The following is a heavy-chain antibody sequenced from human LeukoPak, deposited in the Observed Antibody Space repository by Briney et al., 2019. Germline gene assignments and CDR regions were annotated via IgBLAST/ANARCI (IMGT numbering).Heavy chain of an antibody. Sequence: SETLSLTCTVSGGSISSSSYYWGWIRQPPGKGLEWIRSIYYSGSTYYNPSLKSRVTISVDTSKNQFSLKLSSVTAADTAVYYCARDQVNAGYGSGVFDPWGQGTLVTVSS. CDR3: ARDQVNAGYGSGVFDP. J-gene: IGHJ5*02. CDR1: GGSISSSSYY. CDR2: IYYSGST. V-gene: IGHV4-39*07. D-gene: IGHD3-10*01.